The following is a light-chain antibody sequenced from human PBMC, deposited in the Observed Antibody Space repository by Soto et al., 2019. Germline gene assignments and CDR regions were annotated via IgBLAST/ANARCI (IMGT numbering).Light chain of an antibody. J-gene: IGKJ4*01. CDR1: QDISSY. V-gene: IGKV1-9*01. Sequence: IQLTQSPSSLSASVGDRVTVTCRASQDISSYLAWYQQKPGKAPKLLIYATSTLQSGVPSRFRGSGYGTDFALTISSLQPEDFATYYCQQLSSSPLTFGGGTKVDIK. CDR2: ATS. CDR3: QQLSSSPLT.